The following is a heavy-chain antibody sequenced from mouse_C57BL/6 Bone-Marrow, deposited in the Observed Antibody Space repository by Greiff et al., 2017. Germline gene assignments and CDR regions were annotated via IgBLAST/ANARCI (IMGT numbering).Heavy chain of an antibody. J-gene: IGHJ3*01. CDR3: AKRARWLRGFAY. V-gene: IGHV1-64*01. Sequence: QVQLQQPGAELVKPGASVKLSCKASGYTFTSYWMHWVKQRPGPGLEWIGMIHPNSGSTNYNEKFKSKATLTVDKSSSTAYIQLSSLTSEDSAVYYCAKRARWLRGFAYWGQGTLVTVSA. D-gene: IGHD2-2*01. CDR2: IHPNSGST. CDR1: GYTFTSYW.